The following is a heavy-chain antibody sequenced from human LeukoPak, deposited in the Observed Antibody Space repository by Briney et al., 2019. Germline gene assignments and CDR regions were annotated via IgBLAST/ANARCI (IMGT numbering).Heavy chain of an antibody. V-gene: IGHV4-59*08. J-gene: IGHJ4*02. D-gene: IGHD2-15*01. CDR2: IYYSGST. Sequence: SETLSLTCTVSGGSISSYYWSWIRQPPGKGLEWIGYIYYSGSTNYNPSLKSRATISVDTSKNQFSLKLSSVTAADTAVYYCARRGYCSGGSCYSYFDYWGQGTLVTVSS. CDR1: GGSISSYY. CDR3: ARRGYCSGGSCYSYFDY.